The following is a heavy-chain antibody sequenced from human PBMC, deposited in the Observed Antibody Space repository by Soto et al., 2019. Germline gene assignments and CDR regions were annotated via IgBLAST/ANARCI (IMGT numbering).Heavy chain of an antibody. CDR3: ARHPQGNPREYYYGMDV. Sequence: SETLSLTCTVSGGSISSSSYYWGWIRQPPGKGLEWIGSIYYSGSTYYNPSLKSRVTISVDTSKNQFSLKLSSVTAADTAVYYCARHPQGNPREYYYGMDVWGQGPRSPSP. CDR2: IYYSGST. D-gene: IGHD1-1*01. V-gene: IGHV4-39*01. CDR1: GGSISSSSYY. J-gene: IGHJ6*02.